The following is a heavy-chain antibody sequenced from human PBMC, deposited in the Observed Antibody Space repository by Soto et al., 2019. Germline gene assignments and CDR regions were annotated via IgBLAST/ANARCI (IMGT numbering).Heavy chain of an antibody. CDR3: ARPIGYCSSTSCYPGNNWFDP. V-gene: IGHV1-2*02. D-gene: IGHD2-2*01. CDR2: INPNSGGT. Sequence: ASVKVSCKASGYTFTGYYMHWVRQAPGQGLEWMGWINPNSGGTNYAQKFQGRVTMTRDTSISTAYMELSRLRSDDTAMYYCARPIGYCSSTSCYPGNNWFDPWGQGTLVTVSS. J-gene: IGHJ5*02. CDR1: GYTFTGYY.